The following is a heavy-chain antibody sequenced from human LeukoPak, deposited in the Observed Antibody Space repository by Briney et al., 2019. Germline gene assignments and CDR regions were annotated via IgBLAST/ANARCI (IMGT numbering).Heavy chain of an antibody. CDR2: ITSSGNR. Sequence: GGSLRLSCAAYGFTFSNYAMAWIREAPGKGLEWVSSITSSGNRYYADSVKGRFTISRDNSKNTVYMLLTSLRAEDTAVYYCAKGDYGDCYWGQGTLVTVSS. CDR1: GFTFSNYA. V-gene: IGHV3-23*01. CDR3: AKGDYGDCY. J-gene: IGHJ4*02. D-gene: IGHD4-17*01.